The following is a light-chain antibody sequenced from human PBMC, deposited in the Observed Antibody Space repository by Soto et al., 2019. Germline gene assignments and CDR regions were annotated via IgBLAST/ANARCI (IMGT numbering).Light chain of an antibody. V-gene: IGLV2-14*01. CDR3: SSYTSGSTLVV. Sequence: QSALTQPASVSGSPGQSITISCTGTSSDVGDYNYVSWYQHYPGKAPKLMIYEVSDRPSGVSDRFSGSKSGNTASLTISGLQAEDEADYYCSSYTSGSTLVVFGGGTKLTVL. J-gene: IGLJ2*01. CDR2: EVS. CDR1: SSDVGDYNY.